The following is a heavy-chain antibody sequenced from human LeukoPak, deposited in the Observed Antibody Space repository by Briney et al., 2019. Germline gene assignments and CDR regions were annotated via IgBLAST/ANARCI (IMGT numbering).Heavy chain of an antibody. CDR1: GGSFSGYY. CDR3: ARGGQGDYYYYGMDV. Sequence: SETLSLTCAVYGGSFSGYYWSWIRQPPGKGLEWIGYIYDSGSTNRNPSLKSRVTISVDTSKNQLALKLNSVTAADTAVYYCARGGQGDYYYYGMDVWGQGTMVTVSS. D-gene: IGHD1-26*01. CDR2: IYDSGST. V-gene: IGHV4-59*01. J-gene: IGHJ6*02.